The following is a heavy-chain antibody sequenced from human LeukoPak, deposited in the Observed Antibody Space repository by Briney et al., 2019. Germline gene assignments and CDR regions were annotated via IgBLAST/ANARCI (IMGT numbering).Heavy chain of an antibody. D-gene: IGHD2-2*01. CDR1: GGTFSSYA. J-gene: IGHJ5*02. V-gene: IGHV1-69*04. Sequence: ASVKVSCKASGGTFSSYAISWVRRAPGQGLEWMGRIIPILGIANYAQKFQGRVTITADKSTSTAYMELSSLRSEDTAVYYCARERGVVPAAQFDPWGQGTLVTVSS. CDR2: IIPILGIA. CDR3: ARERGVVPAAQFDP.